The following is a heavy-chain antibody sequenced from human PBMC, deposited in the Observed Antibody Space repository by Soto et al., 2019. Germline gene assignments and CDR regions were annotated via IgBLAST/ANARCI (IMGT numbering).Heavy chain of an antibody. CDR2: IYYSGST. V-gene: IGHV4-31*03. CDR1: GGSISSGGYY. D-gene: IGHD3-9*01. J-gene: IGHJ4*02. CDR3: ARARSYDILTGYGPFDY. Sequence: PSETLSLTCTVSGGSISSGGYYWSWIRQHPGKGLEWIGYIYYSGSTYYNPSLKSRVTISVDTSKNQFSLKLSSVTAADTAVYYCARARSYDILTGYGPFDYWGQGTLVTVSS.